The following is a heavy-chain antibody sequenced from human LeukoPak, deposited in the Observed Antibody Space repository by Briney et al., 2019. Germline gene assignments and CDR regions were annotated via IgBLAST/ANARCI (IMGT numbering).Heavy chain of an antibody. J-gene: IGHJ6*03. D-gene: IGHD2-21*01. Sequence: GGSLRLSCAASGFTFSSYGMHWVRQAPGKGLEWVAFIRYDGSNKYYADSVKGRFTISRDNSKNTLYLQMNSLRAEDTAVYYCAKDRTFVVYYYYMDVWGKGTTVTVSS. CDR1: GFTFSSYG. CDR2: IRYDGSNK. CDR3: AKDRTFVVYYYYMDV. V-gene: IGHV3-30*02.